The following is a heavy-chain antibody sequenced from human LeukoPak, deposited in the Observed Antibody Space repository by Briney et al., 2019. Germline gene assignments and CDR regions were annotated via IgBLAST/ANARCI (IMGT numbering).Heavy chain of an antibody. V-gene: IGHV4-39*01. CDR1: GGSICSSSYY. CDR3: ARPLEWLLLGRGAFDI. CDR2: IYYSGST. D-gene: IGHD3-3*01. Sequence: PSETLSLTCTVSGGSICSSSYYWGWIRQPPGKGLEGIGSIYYSGSTYYNPSLKSRVTISVDTSKNQFSLKLSSATAADTAVYYCARPLEWLLLGRGAFDIWGQRTMVTVSS. J-gene: IGHJ3*02.